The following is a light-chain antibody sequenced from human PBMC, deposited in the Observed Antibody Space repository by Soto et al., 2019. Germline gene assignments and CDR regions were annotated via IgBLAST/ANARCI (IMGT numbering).Light chain of an antibody. J-gene: IGLJ2*01. Sequence: QSVLTQAPSVSAAPGQKVTISCSGSSYNIGNNYVSWYQQLPGTAPKLLIYDNNKRPSGIPDGLSGSKSGTSATLGITGLQTGDEADYYCAISDTDPSAGLFGGGTKVTVL. V-gene: IGLV1-51*01. CDR3: AISDTDPSAGL. CDR2: DNN. CDR1: SYNIGNNY.